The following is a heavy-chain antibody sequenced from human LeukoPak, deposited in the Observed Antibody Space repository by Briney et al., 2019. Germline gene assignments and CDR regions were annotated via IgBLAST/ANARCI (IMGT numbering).Heavy chain of an antibody. J-gene: IGHJ4*02. D-gene: IGHD6-19*01. CDR1: GFTFSSYE. Sequence: GGSLRLSCAASGFTFSSYEMNWVRQAPGKGLEWVSYISSSGSTIYCADSVKGRFTISRDNAKNSLYLQMNSLRAEDTAVYYCARDAEQWLVRVYYFDYWGQGTLVTVSS. CDR3: ARDAEQWLVRVYYFDY. CDR2: ISSSGSTI. V-gene: IGHV3-48*03.